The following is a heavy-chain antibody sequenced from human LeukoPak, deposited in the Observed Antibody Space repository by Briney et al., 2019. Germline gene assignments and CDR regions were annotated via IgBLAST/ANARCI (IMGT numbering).Heavy chain of an antibody. D-gene: IGHD1-26*01. J-gene: IGHJ4*02. CDR2: IYHSGST. V-gene: IGHV4-4*02. Sequence: SGTLSLTCAVSGGSISSSNWWSWIRQPPGKGLEWIGEIYHSGSTNYNPSLKSRVTISVDKSKTQFSLKLSSVTAADTAVYFCASEVAKWEPDPYRFDYWGQGTLVTVSS. CDR3: ASEVAKWEPDPYRFDY. CDR1: GGSISSSNW.